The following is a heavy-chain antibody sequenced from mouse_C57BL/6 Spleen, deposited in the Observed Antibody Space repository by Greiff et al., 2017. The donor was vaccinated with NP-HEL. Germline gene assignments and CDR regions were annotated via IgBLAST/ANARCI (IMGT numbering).Heavy chain of an antibody. CDR2: ISSGSSTI. CDR3: AREGSYYFDY. J-gene: IGHJ2*01. CDR1: GFTFSDYG. Sequence: EVQGVESGGGLVKPGGSLKLSCAASGFTFSDYGMHWVRQAPEKGLEWVAYISSGSSTIYYADTVKGRFTISRDNAKNTLFLQMTSLRSEDTAMYYCAREGSYYFDYWGQGTTLTVSS. V-gene: IGHV5-17*01.